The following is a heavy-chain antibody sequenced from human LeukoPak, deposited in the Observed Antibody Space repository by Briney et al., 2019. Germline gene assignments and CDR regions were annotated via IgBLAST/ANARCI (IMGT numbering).Heavy chain of an antibody. CDR3: ARGSYSSGFDY. J-gene: IGHJ4*02. Sequence: SETLSLTCAVYGGSFSGYYWSWIRQPPGKGLEWIGEINHSGSTNYNPSLKSRVTISVDTSKNQFSLKLSSVTAADTAVYYRARGSYSSGFDYWGQGTLVTVSS. CDR2: INHSGST. V-gene: IGHV4-34*01. D-gene: IGHD3-10*01. CDR1: GGSFSGYY.